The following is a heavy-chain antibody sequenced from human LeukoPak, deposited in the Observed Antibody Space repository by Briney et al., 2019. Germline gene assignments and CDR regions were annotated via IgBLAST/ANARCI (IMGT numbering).Heavy chain of an antibody. CDR1: GGSVSSGSYY. Sequence: SETLSLTCTVSGGSVSSGSYYWSWIRQPPGKGLEWIGEINHSGSTNYNPSLKSRVTISVDTSKNQFSLKLSSVTAADTAVYYCARPYSSSWYLWKDWYFDLWGRGTLVTVSS. D-gene: IGHD6-13*01. V-gene: IGHV4-39*07. CDR2: INHSGST. J-gene: IGHJ2*01. CDR3: ARPYSSSWYLWKDWYFDL.